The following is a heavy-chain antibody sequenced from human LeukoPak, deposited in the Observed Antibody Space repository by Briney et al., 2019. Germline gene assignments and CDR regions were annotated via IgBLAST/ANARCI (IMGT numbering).Heavy chain of an antibody. CDR3: AAAYYYDSSGFDY. Sequence: SETLSLTCTVSGSSISSSSYYWGWIRQPPGKGLEWIGSIYYSGSTYYNPSLKSRVTISVDTSKNQFSLKLSSVTAADTAVYYWAAAYYYDSSGFDYWGQRTLVTVSS. CDR2: IYYSGST. CDR1: GSSISSSSYY. V-gene: IGHV4-39*07. J-gene: IGHJ4*02. D-gene: IGHD3-22*01.